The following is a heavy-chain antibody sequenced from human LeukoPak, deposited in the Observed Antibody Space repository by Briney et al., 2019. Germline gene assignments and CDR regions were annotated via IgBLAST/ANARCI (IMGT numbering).Heavy chain of an antibody. CDR3: AKGILRVGASPDY. J-gene: IGHJ4*02. V-gene: IGHV3-30*18. CDR2: ISYDGSNK. CDR1: GFTFSSYG. Sequence: SLRRSCAASGFTFSSYGMHWVRQAPGKGLEWVAVISYDGSNKYYADSVKGRFTISRDNSKNTLYLQMNSLRAEDTAVYYCAKGILRVGASPDYWGQGTLVTVSS. D-gene: IGHD1-26*01.